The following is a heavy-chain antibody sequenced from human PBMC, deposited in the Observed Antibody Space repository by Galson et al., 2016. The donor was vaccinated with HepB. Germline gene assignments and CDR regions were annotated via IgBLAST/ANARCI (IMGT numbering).Heavy chain of an antibody. V-gene: IGHV3-74*01. CDR3: ARDPSYYSGMDV. J-gene: IGHJ6*02. CDR1: GFTFSSYY. Sequence: SLRLSCAASGFTFSSYYMHWVRQAPGKGLVWVSRINRDESSTSYADYVKGRFTISRDNAKNTLYLQMNGLRAEDTAVYYCARDPSYYSGMDVWGQGTTGTVSS. CDR2: INRDESST.